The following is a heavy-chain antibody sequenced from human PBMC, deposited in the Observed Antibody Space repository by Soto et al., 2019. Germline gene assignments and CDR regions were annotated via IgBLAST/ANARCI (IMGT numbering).Heavy chain of an antibody. CDR1: GGTFSSYS. CDR2: IIPIFGTA. D-gene: IGHD5-12*01. CDR3: TRGVYGGYEY. V-gene: IGHV1-69*12. Sequence: QVQLVQSGAEVKKPGSSVKVSCKASGGTFSSYSITWVRQAPGHGLEWMGGIIPIFGTANYAQKFQGRVTITADESTSTGYMEMSSLRSEDTAVDYCTRGVYGGYEYWGQGTLVTVSS. J-gene: IGHJ4*02.